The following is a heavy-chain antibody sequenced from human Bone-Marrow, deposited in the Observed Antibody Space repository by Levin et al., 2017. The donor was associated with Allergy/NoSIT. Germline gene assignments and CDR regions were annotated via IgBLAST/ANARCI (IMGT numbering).Heavy chain of an antibody. V-gene: IGHV1-46*02. CDR3: ARDISDHCANSPGAQ. CDR2: INPGGVGT. Sequence: ASVKVSCKASGYTFNSYYIHWVRQAPGQGLEGMGIINPGGVGTTYAQKFQGRVTMTSDTSTRTVYMTLSSLRSDDTALYYCARDISDHCANSPGAQWGQGTLVTVSS. CDR1: GYTFNSYY. D-gene: IGHD4/OR15-4a*01. J-gene: IGHJ4*02.